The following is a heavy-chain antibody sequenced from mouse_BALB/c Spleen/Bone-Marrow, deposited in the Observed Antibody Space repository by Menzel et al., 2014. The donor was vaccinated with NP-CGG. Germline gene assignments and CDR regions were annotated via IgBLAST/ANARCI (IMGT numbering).Heavy chain of an antibody. CDR3: ARDDYGRGY. CDR2: IRNKANGYTT. J-gene: IGHJ2*01. V-gene: IGHV7-3*02. CDR1: GSTFXDYY. Sequence: EVKVVESGGGLVQPGGSLRLSCATSGSTFXDYYMSWVRQPPGKALEWLGFIRNKANGYTTEYSASVKGRFTISRDNSQSILYLQMNTLRAEDSATYYCARDDYGRGYWGQGTTLTVSS. D-gene: IGHD1-1*01.